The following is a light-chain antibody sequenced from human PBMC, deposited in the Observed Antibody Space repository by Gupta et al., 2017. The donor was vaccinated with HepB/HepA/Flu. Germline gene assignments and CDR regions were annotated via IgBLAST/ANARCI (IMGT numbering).Light chain of an antibody. Sequence: ETLMTQSPATLSVSPGERVTLSCRASQSVSRNLAWYQKKPGQAPRLLIYGASTRATGIPARFIGSGSETEFTLTISSLQSEDFAVYYCQQYDGRPPLTVGGGTKVEIK. CDR3: QQYDGRPPLT. CDR2: GAS. CDR1: QSVSRN. V-gene: IGKV3-15*01. J-gene: IGKJ4*01.